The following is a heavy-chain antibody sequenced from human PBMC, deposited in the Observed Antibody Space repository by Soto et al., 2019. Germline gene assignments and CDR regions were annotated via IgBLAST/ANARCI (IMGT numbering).Heavy chain of an antibody. CDR1: GGSISSSSYY. J-gene: IGHJ4*02. D-gene: IGHD3-10*01. V-gene: IGHV4-39*01. Sequence: SETLSLTCTVSGGSISSSSYYWGWIRQPPGKGLEWIGSIYYSGSTYYNPSLKSRVTISVDTSKNQFSLKLSSVTAADTAVYYCARRMVSGGSGSYSPGYFDYWGQGTLVTVSS. CDR2: IYYSGST. CDR3: ARRMVSGGSGSYSPGYFDY.